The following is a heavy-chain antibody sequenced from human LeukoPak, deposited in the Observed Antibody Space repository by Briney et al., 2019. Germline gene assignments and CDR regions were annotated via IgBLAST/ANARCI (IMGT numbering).Heavy chain of an antibody. CDR3: ARDIWGHLYYFDY. Sequence: ASVKVSCKASGYTFTGYYMHWVRQAPGQGLEWMGWINPNSGGTNYAQKFQGRVTMTRDTSISTAYMELSRLRSDDTAVYYCARDIWGHLYYFDYWGQGTLVTVSS. V-gene: IGHV1-2*02. CDR1: GYTFTGYY. D-gene: IGHD7-27*01. CDR2: INPNSGGT. J-gene: IGHJ4*02.